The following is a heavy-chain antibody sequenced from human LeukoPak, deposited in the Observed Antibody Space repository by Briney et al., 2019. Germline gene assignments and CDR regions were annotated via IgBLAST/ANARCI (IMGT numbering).Heavy chain of an antibody. J-gene: IGHJ4*02. D-gene: IGHD3-22*01. V-gene: IGHV3-21*01. CDR2: ISSSSSYI. CDR3: ARSYGSGYYVIDY. Sequence: GGSLRLSCAASGFTFSSYSMNWVRQAPGKGLEWVSSISSSSSYIYYADSVKGRFTISRDNAKNSLYLQMNSLRAKDTAVYYCARSYGSGYYVIDYWGQGTLVTVSS. CDR1: GFTFSSYS.